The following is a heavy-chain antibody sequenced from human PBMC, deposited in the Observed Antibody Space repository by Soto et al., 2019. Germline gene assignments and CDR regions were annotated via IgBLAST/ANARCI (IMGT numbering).Heavy chain of an antibody. D-gene: IGHD3-10*01. Sequence: QAQLVQSGAEVKKPGASVKVSCKASGYTFTNYAVHWLRQAPGQGVEWMGWLNAGNGDTKYSQTFQDRVTISRDTSVSIAYMELSSLRSEDTAVYYCARQGIPYNSGSGDYVYYSCNYMVVWGKGATVSVSS. CDR1: GYTFTNYA. CDR2: LNAGNGDT. CDR3: ARQGIPYNSGSGDYVYYSCNYMVV. J-gene: IGHJ6*03. V-gene: IGHV1-3*01.